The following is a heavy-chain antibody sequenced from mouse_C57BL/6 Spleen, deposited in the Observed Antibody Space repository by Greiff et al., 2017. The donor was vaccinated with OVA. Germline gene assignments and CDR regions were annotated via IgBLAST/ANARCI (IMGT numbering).Heavy chain of an antibody. V-gene: IGHV1-55*01. CDR3: ARTYDYAFYFDY. CDR1: GYTFTSYW. Sequence: QVQLQQPGAELVKPGASVKMSCKASGYTFTSYWITWVKQRPGQGLEWIGDIYPGSGSTNYNEKFKSKATLTVDTSSSTAYMQRSSLTSEDSAVYYCARTYDYAFYFDYWGQGTTLTVSS. CDR2: IYPGSGST. J-gene: IGHJ2*01. D-gene: IGHD2-4*01.